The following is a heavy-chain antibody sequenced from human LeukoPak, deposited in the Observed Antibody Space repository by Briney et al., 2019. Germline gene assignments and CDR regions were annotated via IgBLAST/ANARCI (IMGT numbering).Heavy chain of an antibody. CDR1: GGSISSYY. CDR3: TREGLEDCSGASCYFLFDL. V-gene: IGHV4-4*07. Sequence: KPSETLSLTCTVSGGSISSYYWSWIRQPAGKGLEWIGRLYTSGSTNYNPSLKSRVTMSVDTSKNQFSLKLSSVTAADTAVYYCTREGLEDCSGASCYFLFDLWGQGTLVTVSS. CDR2: LYTSGST. J-gene: IGHJ5*02. D-gene: IGHD2-15*01.